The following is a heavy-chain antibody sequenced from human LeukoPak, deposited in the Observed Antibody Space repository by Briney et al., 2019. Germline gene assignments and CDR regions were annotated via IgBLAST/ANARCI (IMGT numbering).Heavy chain of an antibody. CDR1: GGSISSYY. D-gene: IGHD3-22*01. CDR2: IYTSGST. Sequence: PSETLSLTCTVSGGSISSYYWSWIRQPAGKGLEWIGRIYTSGSTNYNPSLKSRVTMSVDTSKNQFSLKLSSVTAADTAVYYCAREDSSGYYRTGNFDYRGQGTLVTVSS. J-gene: IGHJ4*02. CDR3: AREDSSGYYRTGNFDY. V-gene: IGHV4-4*07.